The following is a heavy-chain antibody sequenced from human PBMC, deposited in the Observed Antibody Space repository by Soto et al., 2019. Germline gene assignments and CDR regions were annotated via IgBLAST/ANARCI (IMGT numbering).Heavy chain of an antibody. D-gene: IGHD3-16*02. CDR3: ARQGYTPHTRYHCYGMGV. J-gene: IGHJ6*02. CDR2: IYPGDSNT. V-gene: IGHV5-51*01. Sequence: GESLKISCKGSGYSFTSYWIAWVRQMPGKGLVWMGIIYPGDSNTKYSPSFQGQVTISADNSISTASLQWSSLKASDTAMYYCARQGYTPHTRYHCYGMGVWGQGTTVTVSS. CDR1: GYSFTSYW.